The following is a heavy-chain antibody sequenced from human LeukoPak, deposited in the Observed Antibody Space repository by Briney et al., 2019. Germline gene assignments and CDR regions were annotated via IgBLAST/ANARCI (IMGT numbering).Heavy chain of an antibody. V-gene: IGHV3-21*01. CDR3: ARDGTLDYYDSRQKGGFDY. D-gene: IGHD3-22*01. Sequence: GGALRLSCAASGFTFSSYSMNWVRQAPGKGLEWVSSISSSSSYIYYADSVKGRFTISRDNAKNSLYLQMNSLRAEDTAVYYCARDGTLDYYDSRQKGGFDYWGQGTLVTVSS. CDR2: ISSSSSYI. J-gene: IGHJ4*02. CDR1: GFTFSSYS.